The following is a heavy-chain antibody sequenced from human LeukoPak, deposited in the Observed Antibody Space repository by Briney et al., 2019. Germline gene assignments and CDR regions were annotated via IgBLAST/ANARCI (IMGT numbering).Heavy chain of an antibody. CDR2: ISSNNNYI. V-gene: IGHV3-21*01. J-gene: IGHJ6*02. D-gene: IGHD1-1*01. CDR3: ARDLRPGGMDV. Sequence: PGGSLRLSCAASGFTFSSYSMNRVRQAPGKGLEWVSSISSNNNYIYYADSMKGRFIISRDNAKNSLYLQMNSLRAEDTAVYYCARDLRPGGMDVWGQGTTVTVSS. CDR1: GFTFSSYS.